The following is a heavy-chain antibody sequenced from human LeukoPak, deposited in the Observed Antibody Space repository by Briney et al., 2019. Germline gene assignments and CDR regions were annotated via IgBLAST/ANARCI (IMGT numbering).Heavy chain of an antibody. J-gene: IGHJ4*02. Sequence: GASVKVSCKASGYTFTTYYMHCVRQAPGQGLEWTGIINPTGGSTYYAQKFLGRVTMTRDTSTSTVYMDLSSLRSEDTAVYYCARGTHIDSSGYYAGHFDYWGQGTLVTVSS. CDR1: GYTFTTYY. D-gene: IGHD3-22*01. CDR3: ARGTHIDSSGYYAGHFDY. CDR2: INPTGGST. V-gene: IGHV1-46*01.